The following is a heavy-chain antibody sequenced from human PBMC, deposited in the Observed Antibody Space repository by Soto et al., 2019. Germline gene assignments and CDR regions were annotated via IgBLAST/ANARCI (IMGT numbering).Heavy chain of an antibody. CDR1: GYTFSSYY. J-gene: IGHJ4*02. CDR3: ARAGTGHNSGWTSELGY. CDR2: INPSGVKT. V-gene: IGHV1-46*01. D-gene: IGHD5-12*01. Sequence: QVQLVQSGAELRKPGASVKVSCKASGYTFSSYYVHWVRQAPGQGLVWMGLINPSGVKTTYAQKFQGRVTMTMDTATTTVYMELSGLRSEDTAVYYCARAGTGHNSGWTSELGYWGQGTLVTVSS.